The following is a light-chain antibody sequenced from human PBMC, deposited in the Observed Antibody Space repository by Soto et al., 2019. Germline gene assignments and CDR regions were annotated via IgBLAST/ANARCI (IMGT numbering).Light chain of an antibody. Sequence: EIVLTQSPGTLSLSPGERATLSCRASQSVSNSYLAWYLQKPGQAPRLLIYAASTRATGIPARFSGSGSGTEFTLTISSLQSEDFAVYYCQQYNNWPLITFGQGTRLEIK. V-gene: IGKV3-15*01. CDR2: AAS. J-gene: IGKJ5*01. CDR3: QQYNNWPLIT. CDR1: QSVSNS.